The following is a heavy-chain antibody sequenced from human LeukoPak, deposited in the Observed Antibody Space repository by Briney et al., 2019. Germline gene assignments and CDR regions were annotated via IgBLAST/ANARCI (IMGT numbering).Heavy chain of an antibody. Sequence: GGSLRPSCAASGFTFSSYSMNWVRQAPGKGLEWVSYISSSSSTIYYADSVKGRFTISRDNAKNSLYLQMNSLRDEDTAVYYCARAKNPYCGGDCRWFDPWGQGTLVTVSS. CDR2: ISSSSSTI. CDR1: GFTFSSYS. J-gene: IGHJ5*02. D-gene: IGHD2-21*02. V-gene: IGHV3-48*02. CDR3: ARAKNPYCGGDCRWFDP.